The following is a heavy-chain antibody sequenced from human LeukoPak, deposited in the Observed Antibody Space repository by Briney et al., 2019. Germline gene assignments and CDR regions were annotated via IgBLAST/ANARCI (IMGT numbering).Heavy chain of an antibody. V-gene: IGHV1-46*01. CDR1: GYTFTSYY. D-gene: IGHD3-10*01. J-gene: IGHJ5*02. CDR2: INPSGGST. CDR3: ARVRGEGIKRYNWLDP. Sequence: GASVKVSCKASGYTFTSYYMHWVRQAPGQGLEWMGIINPSGGSTSYAQKFQGRVTMTRDMSTSTVYMELSSLRSEDTAVYYCARVRGEGIKRYNWLDPWGQGTLVTVSS.